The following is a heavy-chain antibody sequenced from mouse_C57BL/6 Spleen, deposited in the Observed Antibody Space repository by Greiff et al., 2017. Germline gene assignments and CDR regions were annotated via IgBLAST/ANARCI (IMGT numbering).Heavy chain of an antibody. Sequence: VQLQQSGAELVRPGASVKLSCKASGYTFTDYYINWVKQRPGQGLEWIARIYPGSGNTYYNEKFKGKATLTAEKSSSTAYMQLSSLTSEDSAVYFCARWGQGYGSSYDYAMDYWGQGTSVTVSS. CDR1: GYTFTDYY. D-gene: IGHD1-1*01. CDR2: IYPGSGNT. CDR3: ARWGQGYGSSYDYAMDY. V-gene: IGHV1-76*01. J-gene: IGHJ4*01.